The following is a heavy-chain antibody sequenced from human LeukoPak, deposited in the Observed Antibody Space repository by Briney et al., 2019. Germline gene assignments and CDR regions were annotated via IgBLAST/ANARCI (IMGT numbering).Heavy chain of an antibody. Sequence: GGSLRLSCAASGFTVSSNYMNWVRQAPGKGLEWVSVLYSDDTTYYAESAKGRFTISRDNAKNTLYLQMNNLRAEDTAVYYCARCWLHDNYGLFDYWDQGTLVTVSS. J-gene: IGHJ4*02. CDR2: LYSDDTT. V-gene: IGHV3-66*01. D-gene: IGHD5-24*01. CDR1: GFTVSSNY. CDR3: ARCWLHDNYGLFDY.